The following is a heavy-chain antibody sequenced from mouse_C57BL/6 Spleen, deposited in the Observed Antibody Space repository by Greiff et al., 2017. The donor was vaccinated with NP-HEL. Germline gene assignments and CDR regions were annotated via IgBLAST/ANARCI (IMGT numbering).Heavy chain of an antibody. Sequence: QVQLQQSGPELVKPGASVKISCKASGYAFSSSWMNWVKQRPGKGLEWIGRIYPGDGDTNYNGKFKGKATLTADKSSSTAYIQLSSLTSEDSAVYFCARDYYGSSYDWYFDVWGTGTTVTVSS. CDR2: IYPGDGDT. CDR1: GYAFSSSW. J-gene: IGHJ1*03. D-gene: IGHD1-1*01. CDR3: ARDYYGSSYDWYFDV. V-gene: IGHV1-82*01.